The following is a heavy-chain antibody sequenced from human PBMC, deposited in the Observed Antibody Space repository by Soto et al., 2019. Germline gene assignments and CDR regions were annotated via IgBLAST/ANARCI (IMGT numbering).Heavy chain of an antibody. CDR2: IRSKADGGTT. CDR3: TRFSVYYEPVTGYSTDAFEM. V-gene: IGHV3-49*03. J-gene: IGHJ3*02. D-gene: IGHD3-9*01. Sequence: EVRLVESGGDLVQPGRSLRLSCTASGFTFGDYAMSWFRQAPGKGLAWVGFIRSKADGGTTECAASVQGRFTISRDDFKSIAYLQMNSLKTADTAVYYCTRFSVYYEPVTGYSTDAFEMWGQGTMVTVSS. CDR1: GFTFGDYA.